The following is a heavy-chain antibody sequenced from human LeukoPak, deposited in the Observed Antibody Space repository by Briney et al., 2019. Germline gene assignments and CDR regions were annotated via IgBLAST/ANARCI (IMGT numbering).Heavy chain of an antibody. Sequence: SETLSLTCAVSGGSISSSSYYWGWIRQPPGKGLEWIGSIYYSGSTYYNPSLKSRVTISVDTSKNQFSLKLSSVTVADTAVYYCARPYGSGSYFDYWGQGTLVTVSS. CDR3: ARPYGSGSYFDY. V-gene: IGHV4-39*01. D-gene: IGHD3-10*01. CDR1: GGSISSSSYY. J-gene: IGHJ4*02. CDR2: IYYSGST.